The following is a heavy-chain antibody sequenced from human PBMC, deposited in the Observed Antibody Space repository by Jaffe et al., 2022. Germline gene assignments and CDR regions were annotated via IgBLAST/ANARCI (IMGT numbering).Heavy chain of an antibody. D-gene: IGHD4-17*01. V-gene: IGHV3-7*05. CDR1: GFTFSSYW. CDR3: ARVDYGGNSGASFDY. CDR2: IKQDGSEK. Sequence: EVQLVESGGGLVQPGGSLRLSCAASGFTFSSYWMSWVRQAPGKGLEWVANIKQDGSEKYYVDSVKGRFTISRDNAKNSLYLQMNSLRAEDTAVYYCARVDYGGNSGASFDYWGQGTLVTVSS. J-gene: IGHJ4*02.